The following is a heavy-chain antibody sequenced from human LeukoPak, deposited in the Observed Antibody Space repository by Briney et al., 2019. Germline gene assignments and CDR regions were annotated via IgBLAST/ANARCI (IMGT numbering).Heavy chain of an antibody. V-gene: IGHV3-23*01. Sequence: PGGSLRLSCAATGFTSVNYAMSWVRQAPGKGLEWVSAISGSGGSTYYADSVKGRFTISRDNSKNTLYLQMNSLRAEDTAVYYCAKTPFKFTLYYFDYWGQGTLVTVSS. D-gene: IGHD2/OR15-2a*01. J-gene: IGHJ4*02. CDR1: GFTSVNYA. CDR3: AKTPFKFTLYYFDY. CDR2: ISGSGGST.